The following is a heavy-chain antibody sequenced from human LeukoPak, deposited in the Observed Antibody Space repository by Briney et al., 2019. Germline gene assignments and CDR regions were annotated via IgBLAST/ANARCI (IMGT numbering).Heavy chain of an antibody. CDR1: GGSFSSYY. D-gene: IGHD3-22*01. CDR2: INHSGST. V-gene: IGHV4-34*01. CDR3: ASRGLYDSSGSTLDY. Sequence: SETLSLTCAVYGGSFSSYYWSWIRQPPGKGLEWIGEINHSGSTNYNPSLKSRVTISVDTSKNQFSLKLSSVTAADTAVYYCASRGLYDSSGSTLDYWGQGTLVTVSS. J-gene: IGHJ4*02.